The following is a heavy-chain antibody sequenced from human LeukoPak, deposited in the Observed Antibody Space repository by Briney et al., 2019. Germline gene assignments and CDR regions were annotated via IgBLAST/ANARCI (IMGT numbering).Heavy chain of an antibody. CDR2: INHSGST. J-gene: IGHJ1*01. CDR1: GGSFSGYY. Sequence: SETLSLTCAVYGGSFSGYYWSWIRQPPGKGLEWIGEINHSGSTNYNPSLKSRVTISVDTSKNQFSLELSSVTAADTAVYYCARGRKTSSSWDRTLSSYFQHWGQGTLVTVSS. D-gene: IGHD6-13*01. V-gene: IGHV4-34*01. CDR3: ARGRKTSSSWDRTLSSYFQH.